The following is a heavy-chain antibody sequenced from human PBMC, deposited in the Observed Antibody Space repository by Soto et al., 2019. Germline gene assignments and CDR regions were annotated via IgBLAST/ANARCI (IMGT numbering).Heavy chain of an antibody. CDR1: CGSFGGYY. D-gene: IGHD2-15*01. Sequence: SETLSLTCAVYCGSFGGYYWSWIRQPPGKGLEWIGEINHSGSTNYNPSLKSRVTISVDTSKNQFSLKLSSVTAADTAVYYCARAAPRYCSGGSCYSVRDYWGQGTLVTVS. CDR2: INHSGST. J-gene: IGHJ4*02. V-gene: IGHV4-34*01. CDR3: ARAAPRYCSGGSCYSVRDY.